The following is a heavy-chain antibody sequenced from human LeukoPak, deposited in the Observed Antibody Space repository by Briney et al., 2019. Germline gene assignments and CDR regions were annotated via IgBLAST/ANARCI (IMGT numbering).Heavy chain of an antibody. CDR3: ARLRPAAVDY. D-gene: IGHD6-13*01. J-gene: IGHJ4*02. V-gene: IGHV4-39*07. CDR1: GGTINTPNYY. CDR2: IFYSGGT. Sequence: SETLSLTCTVSGGTINTPNYYWGWIRQTPGKGLEWIGNIFYSGGTYYSPSLTSRVTISLDTSRNQFSLKLSSVTAADTAVYYCARLRPAAVDYWGQGTLVTVSS.